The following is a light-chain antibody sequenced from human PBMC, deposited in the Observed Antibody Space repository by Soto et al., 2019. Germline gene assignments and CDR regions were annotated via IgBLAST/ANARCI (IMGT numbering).Light chain of an antibody. CDR1: SSNIGNNF. CDR3: ATWDSSLRAVV. V-gene: IGLV1-51*01. Sequence: QSVLTQPPSVSAAPGQKVTISCSGSSSNIGNNFVSWYQQLPRTAPKFLIYDNNKRPSRSPDRFSGSKSGTSATLGITGLQTGDEADYYCATWDSSLRAVVFGGGTKLTVL. CDR2: DNN. J-gene: IGLJ2*01.